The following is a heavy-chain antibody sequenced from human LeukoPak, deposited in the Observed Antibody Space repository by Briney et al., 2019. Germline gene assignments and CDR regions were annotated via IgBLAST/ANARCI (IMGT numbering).Heavy chain of an antibody. CDR3: ARSNPDGGYSYGTYYAWFDP. V-gene: IGHV1-69*01. Sequence: SVRVCCKASGGTFSRYAISWVRPAPGQGLEWMGGIIPIFGTGNYAQKFQSRVMITADESTSTAYMELSSLRSEDTAAYYCARSNPDGGYSYGTYYAWFDPWGQGTLVTVSS. D-gene: IGHD5-18*01. CDR2: IIPIFGTG. CDR1: GGTFSRYA. J-gene: IGHJ5*02.